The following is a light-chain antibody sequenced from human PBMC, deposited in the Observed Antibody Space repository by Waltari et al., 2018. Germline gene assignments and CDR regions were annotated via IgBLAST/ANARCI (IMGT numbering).Light chain of an antibody. CDR1: QNIRSY. Sequence: DIQLTQSPSSLSASEGDRVTITCRASQNIRSYLNWYQQSPGKAPNLLIYGASSLQSGIPSRFSGSGSGTEFTLTISSLQSEDFAVYYCQQYNNWPLYTFGQGTKLEI. J-gene: IGKJ2*01. CDR3: QQYNNWPLYT. CDR2: GAS. V-gene: IGKV1-39*01.